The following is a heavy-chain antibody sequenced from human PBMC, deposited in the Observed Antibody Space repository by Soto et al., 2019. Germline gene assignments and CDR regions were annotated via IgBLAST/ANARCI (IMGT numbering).Heavy chain of an antibody. D-gene: IGHD5-18*01. CDR2: IYYSGST. CDR3: ASNSYGYTFYGY. CDR1: GGSISSGGYY. J-gene: IGHJ4*02. Sequence: PSETLSLTCTVSGGSISSGGYYWTWIRQHPGKGLEWIGYIYYSGSTYYNPSLKSRVNISVDTSKNQFSLKLSSVTAAYTAVYYCASNSYGYTFYGYWGQGTLVTVSS. V-gene: IGHV4-30-4*08.